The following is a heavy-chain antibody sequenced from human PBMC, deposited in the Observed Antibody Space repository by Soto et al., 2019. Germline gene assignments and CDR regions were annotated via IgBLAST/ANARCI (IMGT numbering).Heavy chain of an antibody. Sequence: PGGSLRLSCAASGFTFSSYGMHWVRQAPGKGLEWVAVIWYDGSNKYYADSVKGRFTISRDNSKNTLYLQMNSLRAEDTAVYYCASEDYYGSGSRGYRLAVWGQGTTVTVSS. CDR2: IWYDGSNK. V-gene: IGHV3-33*01. J-gene: IGHJ6*02. D-gene: IGHD3-10*01. CDR1: GFTFSSYG. CDR3: ASEDYYGSGSRGYRLAV.